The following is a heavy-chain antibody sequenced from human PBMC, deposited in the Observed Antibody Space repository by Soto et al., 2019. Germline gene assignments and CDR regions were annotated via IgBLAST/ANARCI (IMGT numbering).Heavy chain of an antibody. V-gene: IGHV1-69*01. CDR1: GGTFSSYA. CDR3: ASKPVDTAMDPYFDY. CDR2: IIPIFGTA. D-gene: IGHD5-18*01. Sequence: SVKGSCKASGGTFSSYAISWVRQAPVQGLEWMGGIIPIFGTANYAQKFQGRVTITADESTSTAYMELSSLRSEDTAVYYCASKPVDTAMDPYFDYWGQGTLVTVPS. J-gene: IGHJ4*02.